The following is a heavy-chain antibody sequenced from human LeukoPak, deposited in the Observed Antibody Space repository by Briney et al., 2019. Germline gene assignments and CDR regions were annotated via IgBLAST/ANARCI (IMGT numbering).Heavy chain of an antibody. CDR3: ARVLVYGDYVGAFDI. CDR1: GGSISSYY. Sequence: SETLSLTCTVSGGSISSYYWSWIRQPPGKGLEWIGYIYYSGSTNYNPSLKSRVTISVDTSKNQFSLKLSSVTAADTAVYYCARVLVYGDYVGAFDIWGQGTMVTVSS. J-gene: IGHJ3*02. D-gene: IGHD4-17*01. CDR2: IYYSGST. V-gene: IGHV4-59*01.